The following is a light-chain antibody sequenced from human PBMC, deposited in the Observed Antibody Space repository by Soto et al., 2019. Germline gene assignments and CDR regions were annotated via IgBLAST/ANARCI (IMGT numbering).Light chain of an antibody. Sequence: PGERATLSCRPSQSLSSSYLVWYQQKPGQAPRLLIYAASRRATGIPDRFXXSGSATEYTLTISRLEPEDSAVYYXXQQGTFGQGTKLEIK. CDR2: AAS. CDR1: QSLSSSY. CDR3: XQQGT. J-gene: IGKJ2*01. V-gene: IGKV3-20*01.